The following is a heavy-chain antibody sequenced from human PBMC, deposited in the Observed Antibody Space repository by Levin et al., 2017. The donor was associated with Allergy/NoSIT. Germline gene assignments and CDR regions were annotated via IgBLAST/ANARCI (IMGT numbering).Heavy chain of an antibody. CDR3: ATGGAGATIGEFDY. V-gene: IGHV1-24*01. CDR1: GYTLTELS. CDR2: FDPEDGET. Sequence: ASVKVSCKVSGYTLTELSMHWVRQAPGKGLEWMGGFDPEDGETIYAQKFQGRVTMTEDTSTDTAYMELSSLRSEDTAVYYCATGGAGATIGEFDYWGQGTLVTVSS. D-gene: IGHD1-26*01. J-gene: IGHJ4*02.